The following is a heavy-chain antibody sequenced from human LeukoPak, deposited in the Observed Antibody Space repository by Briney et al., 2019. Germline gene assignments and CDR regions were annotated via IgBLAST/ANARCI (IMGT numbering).Heavy chain of an antibody. J-gene: IGHJ4*02. V-gene: IGHV3-7*01. CDR3: TRVIVAVPGYFDYFDF. Sequence: GGSLRLSCTDSGFSFSNHYMRWIRQAPGKGLEWVANVNEDGSNKWHLGSVKGRFTVSRDNARNSLYLQMNSLRVEDTAVYYCTRVIVAVPGYFDYFDFWGQGVLVTVSS. CDR2: VNEDGSNK. D-gene: IGHD6-19*01. CDR1: GFSFSNHY.